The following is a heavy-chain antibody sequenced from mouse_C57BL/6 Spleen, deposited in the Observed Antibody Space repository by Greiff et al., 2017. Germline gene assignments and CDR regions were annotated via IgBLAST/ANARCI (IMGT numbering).Heavy chain of an antibody. CDR2: INPSNGGT. D-gene: IGHD1-1*01. Sequence: QVQLKESGTELVKPGASVKLSCKASGYTFTSYWMHWVKQRPGQGLEWIGNINPSNGGTNYNEKFKSKATLTVDKSSSTAYMQLSSLTSEDSAVYYCARWDYYGSSPFDYWGQGTTLTVSS. V-gene: IGHV1-53*01. J-gene: IGHJ2*01. CDR3: ARWDYYGSSPFDY. CDR1: GYTFTSYW.